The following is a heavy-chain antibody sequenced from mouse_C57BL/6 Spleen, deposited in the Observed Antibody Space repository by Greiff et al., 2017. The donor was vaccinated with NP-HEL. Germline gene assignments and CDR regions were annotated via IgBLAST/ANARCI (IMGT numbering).Heavy chain of an antibody. CDR1: GYTFTDHT. V-gene: IGHV1-78*01. J-gene: IGHJ2*01. CDR3: ARADYYGSSDFDY. CDR2: IYPRDGST. Sequence: VQLVESDAELVKPGASVKISCKVSGYTFTDHTIHWMKQRPEQGLEWIGYIYPRDGSTKYNEKFKGKATLTADKSSSTAYMQLNSLTSEDSAVYFCARADYYGSSDFDYWGQGTTLTVSS. D-gene: IGHD1-1*01.